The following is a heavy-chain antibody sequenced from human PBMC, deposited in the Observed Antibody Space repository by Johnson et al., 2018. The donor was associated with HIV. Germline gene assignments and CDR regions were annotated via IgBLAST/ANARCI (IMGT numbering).Heavy chain of an antibody. D-gene: IGHD3-16*01. CDR2: ISYDGSNK. V-gene: IGHV3-30*18. J-gene: IGHJ3*02. Sequence: QVQLVESGGGVVQPGRSLRLSCAASGFTFSSYGMHWVRQAPGNGLEWVAVISYDGSNKYYADSVKGRFTISRDNSKNTLYLQMNSLRAEETAVYYCAKEGLGGWGGDAFDIWGQGTMVTVSS. CDR3: AKEGLGGWGGDAFDI. CDR1: GFTFSSYG.